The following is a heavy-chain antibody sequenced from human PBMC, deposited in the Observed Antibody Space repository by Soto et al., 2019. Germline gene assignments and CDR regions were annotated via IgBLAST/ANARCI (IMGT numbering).Heavy chain of an antibody. CDR2: MSYDGTKQ. Sequence: PGGSLRLSCAASGFTFSTYGMHWVRQAPGKGLEWVAAMSYDGTKQYYGDSMKGRFTISRDNAKNSLYLEMNSLRAEDTAVYYCARESEDLTSNFDYWGQGTLVTVSS. J-gene: IGHJ4*02. V-gene: IGHV3-30*03. CDR3: ARESEDLTSNFDY. CDR1: GFTFSTYG.